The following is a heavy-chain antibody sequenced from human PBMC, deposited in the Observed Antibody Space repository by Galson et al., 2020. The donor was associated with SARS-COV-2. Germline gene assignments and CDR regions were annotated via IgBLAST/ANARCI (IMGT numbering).Heavy chain of an antibody. J-gene: IGHJ6*02. D-gene: IGHD6-13*01. V-gene: IGHV3-33*01. CDR1: GFTFSSYG. CDR2: IWYDGSNK. CDR3: ARDCIAAADCGMDV. Sequence: GGSLRLSCAASGFTFSSYGMHWVRQAPGKGLEWVAVIWYDGSNKYYADSVKGRFTISRDNSKNTLYLQMNSLRAEDTAVYCCARDCIAAADCGMDVWGQGTTVTVSS.